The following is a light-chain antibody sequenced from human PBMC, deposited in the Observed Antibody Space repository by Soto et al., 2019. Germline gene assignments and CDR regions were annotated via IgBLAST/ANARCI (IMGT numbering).Light chain of an antibody. J-gene: IGKJ4*01. CDR3: LQRSNWPLT. Sequence: EIVLTQSPATLSLSPGERATLSCRASQSVSSYLAWYQQKPGQAPRLLIYDASNRATGIPARFSGSGSGTDFTLTISSLEPEDFAVYYCLQRSNWPLTFGVGTKVDIK. CDR2: DAS. CDR1: QSVSSY. V-gene: IGKV3-11*01.